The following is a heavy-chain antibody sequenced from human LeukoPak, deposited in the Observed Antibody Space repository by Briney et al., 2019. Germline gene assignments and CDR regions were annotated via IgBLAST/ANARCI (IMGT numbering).Heavy chain of an antibody. CDR3: ATSEGPYYYGSGSFDY. D-gene: IGHD3-10*01. Sequence: RSSQTLSLTCTVSGGSISSGGYYWSWIRQHPGKGLEWIGYIYYSGSTYYNPSLKSRVTISVDTSKNQFSLKLSSVTAADTAVYYCATSEGPYYYGSGSFDYWGQGTLVTVSS. CDR1: GGSISSGGYY. J-gene: IGHJ4*02. V-gene: IGHV4-31*03. CDR2: IYYSGST.